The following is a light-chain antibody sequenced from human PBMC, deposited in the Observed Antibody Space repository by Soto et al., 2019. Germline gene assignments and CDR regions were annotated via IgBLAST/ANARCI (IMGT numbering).Light chain of an antibody. V-gene: IGLV2-14*01. CDR3: QSYDSSLSGWV. CDR2: QVS. J-gene: IGLJ3*02. Sequence: QSALTQPASVSGSPGQSITISCTGTSSDIGAYNSVSWYQHHPGKAPKLIVFQVSFRPSAVSDRFSGSKSDNTASLTISGLQTEDEADYYCQSYDSSLSGWVFGGGTQLTVL. CDR1: SSDIGAYNS.